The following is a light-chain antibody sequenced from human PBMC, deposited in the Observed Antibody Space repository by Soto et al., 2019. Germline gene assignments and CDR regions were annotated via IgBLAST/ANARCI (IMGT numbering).Light chain of an antibody. J-gene: IGKJ4*01. Sequence: EIVLTQSPGTLSLSPGERATLFCRASQSISSSSLAWYQQIPGPAPRLLIFEASTRATGIPDKFSGSGSGTDLTLIISRLETEDFAVYYCQQYGSSPFTFGGGTKVEIK. V-gene: IGKV3-20*01. CDR3: QQYGSSPFT. CDR1: QSISSSS. CDR2: EAS.